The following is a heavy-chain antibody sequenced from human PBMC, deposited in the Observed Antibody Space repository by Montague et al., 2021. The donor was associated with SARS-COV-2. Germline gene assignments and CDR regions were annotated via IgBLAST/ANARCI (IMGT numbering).Heavy chain of an antibody. CDR3: ARAQNICFIANCVNYFDL. CDR2: VHYTGST. Sequence: SETLSLTYAVSGGSIRSYYWSWIRQSPGKGLEWIGYVHYTGSTKYNPSLKTRVTLSLDTPKNHFSLRLNSVTAADTAVYYCARAQNICFIANCVNYFDLWGLGALVSVSS. J-gene: IGHJ4*02. V-gene: IGHV4-59*01. CDR1: GGSIRSYY. D-gene: IGHD1-1*01.